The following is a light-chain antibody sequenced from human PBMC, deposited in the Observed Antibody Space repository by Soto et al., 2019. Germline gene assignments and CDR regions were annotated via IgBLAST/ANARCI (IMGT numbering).Light chain of an antibody. J-gene: IGKJ1*01. V-gene: IGKV3-20*01. CDR2: GAS. CDR1: QSVDSAF. Sequence: EIVLTQSTGSLSLSLGERATISCRASQSVDSAFFAWYQHKPVQPPRLLMYGASRRATGIPDRFSGSGSGTDFTLTISRLEPEDFAVYYCQQYASSLTFGQGTKVEI. CDR3: QQYASSLT.